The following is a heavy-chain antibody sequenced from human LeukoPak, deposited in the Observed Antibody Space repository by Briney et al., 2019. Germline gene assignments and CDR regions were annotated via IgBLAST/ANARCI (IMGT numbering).Heavy chain of an antibody. CDR3: AKDRGPYYGSGSYGGINY. V-gene: IGHV3-23*01. D-gene: IGHD3-10*01. CDR1: GFTVSSNY. Sequence: GGSLRLSCAASGFTVSSNYMSWVRQAPGKGLEWVSAISGSGGSTCYADSVKGRFTISRENSKTTLCLQMNTLRAEDTAVYYCAKDRGPYYGSGSYGGINYWGQGTLVTVSS. CDR2: ISGSGGST. J-gene: IGHJ4*02.